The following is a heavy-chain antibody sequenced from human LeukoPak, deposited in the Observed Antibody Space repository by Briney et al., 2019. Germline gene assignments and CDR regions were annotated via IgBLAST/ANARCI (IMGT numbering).Heavy chain of an antibody. CDR1: GGSISSHY. D-gene: IGHD1-26*01. J-gene: IGHJ3*02. CDR3: ARDPGSYFLLDAFDI. CDR2: IYYSGST. V-gene: IGHV4-59*11. Sequence: SETLSLTCTVSGGSISSHYWSWIRQPPGKGLEWIRYIYYSGSTNYNPSLKSRVTISVDTSKNQFSLKLSSVTAADTAVYYCARDPGSYFLLDAFDIWGQGTMVTVSS.